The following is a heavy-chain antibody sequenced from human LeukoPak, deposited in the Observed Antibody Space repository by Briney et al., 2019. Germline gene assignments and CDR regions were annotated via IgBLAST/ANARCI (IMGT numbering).Heavy chain of an antibody. CDR2: IYHSGST. CDR3: ARGVKKYYYDSSGSNWFDP. D-gene: IGHD3-22*01. CDR1: GGSISSSNW. V-gene: IGHV4-4*02. Sequence: SGTLSLTCAVSGGSISSSNWWSWVRQPPGKGLEWIGEIYHSGSTNYNPSLKSRVTISVDTSKNQFSLKLSSVTAADTAVYYCARGVKKYYYDSSGSNWFDPWGQGTLVTVSS. J-gene: IGHJ5*02.